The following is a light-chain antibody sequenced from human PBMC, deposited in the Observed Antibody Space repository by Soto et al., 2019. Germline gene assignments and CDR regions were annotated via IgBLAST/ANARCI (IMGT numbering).Light chain of an antibody. V-gene: IGKV3-11*01. Sequence: EIMLTQSPATLSLSPGETATLSCRANQLISNYLAWYQQKPGQAPRLLIYDASNRATGIPVRFSGSGSGTGFTLTISSLEPEDFAVYYCQQRGNWPLTFGGGTKVDIK. CDR3: QQRGNWPLT. CDR2: DAS. CDR1: QLISNY. J-gene: IGKJ4*01.